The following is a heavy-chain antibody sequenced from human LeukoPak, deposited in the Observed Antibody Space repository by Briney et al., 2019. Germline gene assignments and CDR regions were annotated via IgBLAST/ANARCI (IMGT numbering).Heavy chain of an antibody. CDR2: IFSDGNT. CDR3: ARDHYGLTSYPNP. Sequence: GGSLRLSCAASGFTLSSYDMSWVRQAPGRGLEWVSVIFSDGNTFYADSVKGRFTISRDNSKNTLYLQMNNLRAEDTAVYYCARDHYGLTSYPNPWGQGTLVTVSS. V-gene: IGHV3-66*01. J-gene: IGHJ5*02. D-gene: IGHD3-10*01. CDR1: GFTLSSYD.